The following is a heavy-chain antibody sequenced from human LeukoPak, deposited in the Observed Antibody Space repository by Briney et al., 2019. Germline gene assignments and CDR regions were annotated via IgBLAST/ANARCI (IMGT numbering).Heavy chain of an antibody. V-gene: IGHV1-2*02. CDR1: GYTFTGYY. CDR2: INPNSGGT. J-gene: IGHJ3*01. CDR3: AKSITIFGVDLPS. D-gene: IGHD3-3*01. Sequence: ASVKVSCKASGYTFTGYYMHWVRQAPGQGLEWMGWINPNSGGTSYAQKFQGRVTMTRDTSISTAYMELSRLRSDDTAVYYCAKSITIFGVDLPSWGQGTMVTVSS.